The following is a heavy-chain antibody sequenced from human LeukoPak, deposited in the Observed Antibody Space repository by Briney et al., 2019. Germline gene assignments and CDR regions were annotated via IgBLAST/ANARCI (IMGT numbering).Heavy chain of an antibody. CDR2: IYADGNT. CDR3: ARDSYGDANFDS. D-gene: IGHD4-17*01. Sequence: GGSLRLSRAASGFLVNTNYITWVRQAPGRGLEWVSFIYADGNTYYADSVKGRFTISRDISKNAVYLQMNSLRAEDTAVYYCARDSYGDANFDSWGQGTLVTVSS. CDR1: GFLVNTNY. J-gene: IGHJ4*02. V-gene: IGHV3-53*01.